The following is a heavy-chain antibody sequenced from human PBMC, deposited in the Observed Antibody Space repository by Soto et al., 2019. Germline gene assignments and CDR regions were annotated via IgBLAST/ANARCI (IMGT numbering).Heavy chain of an antibody. J-gene: IGHJ5*02. CDR2: IYYSGST. Sequence: SETLSLTCSVSGGSISSSSYFWGWIRQPPGKGLEWIGSIYYSGSTYYDPSLKSRVTVSVDTSKNQFSLKLSSVTAADTAVYYCARHPSDFWFDPWGQGTLVTVSS. V-gene: IGHV4-39*01. CDR1: GGSISSSSYF. D-gene: IGHD2-21*02. CDR3: ARHPSDFWFDP.